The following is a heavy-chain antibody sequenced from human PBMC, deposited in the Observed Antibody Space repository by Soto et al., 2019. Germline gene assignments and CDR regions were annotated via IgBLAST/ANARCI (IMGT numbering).Heavy chain of an antibody. J-gene: IGHJ5*02. CDR2: IYYSGST. Sequence: SETLSLTCSVSGGSISSSSYFWGWIRQPPGKGLEWIGSIYYSGSTYYDPSLKSRVTVSVDTSKNQFSLKLSSVTAADTAVYYCARHPSDFWFDPWGQGTLVTVSS. V-gene: IGHV4-39*01. CDR1: GGSISSSSYF. D-gene: IGHD2-21*02. CDR3: ARHPSDFWFDP.